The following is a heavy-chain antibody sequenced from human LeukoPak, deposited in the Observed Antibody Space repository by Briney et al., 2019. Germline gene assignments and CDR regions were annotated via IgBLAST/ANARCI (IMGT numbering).Heavy chain of an antibody. CDR2: IYYSGST. J-gene: IGHJ4*02. CDR3: ARLPLGYSYGYADS. V-gene: IGHV4-59*08. D-gene: IGHD5-18*01. Sequence: SETLSLTCTVSGGSISSYYWSWIRQPPGKGLEWIGYIYYSGSTNYHPSLKSRVTISLDTSKNQFSLKLSSVTAADTAVYYCARLPLGYSYGYADSWGQGTLVTVSS. CDR1: GGSISSYY.